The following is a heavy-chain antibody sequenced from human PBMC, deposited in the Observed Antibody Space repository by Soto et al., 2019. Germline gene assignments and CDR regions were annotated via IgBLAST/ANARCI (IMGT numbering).Heavy chain of an antibody. CDR2: IYSGGYT. V-gene: IGHV3-53*01. J-gene: IGHJ4*02. CDR1: GFTVSNNY. Sequence: EVQLVESGGGLIQPGGSLRLSCAVSGFTVSNNYMSWVRQAPGKGLEGVSVIYSGGYTAYGDSVKGRFTISRHNSKNTLYPQTKSRRAADTRVFYVANRPGGGGYWGQGTLVTVSS. D-gene: IGHD3-10*01. CDR3: ANRPGGGGY.